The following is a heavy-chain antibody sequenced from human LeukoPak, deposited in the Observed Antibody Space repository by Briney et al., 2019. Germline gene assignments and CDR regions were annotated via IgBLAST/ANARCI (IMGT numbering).Heavy chain of an antibody. CDR3: ARKYCSTTSCLFDN. J-gene: IGHJ4*02. CDR2: ISSSGTTI. Sequence: PGGSLRLSCAASGFTFSSYDMNWVRQAPGKGLQWVSDISSSGTTIYYADSVKGRFTISRDNAKNSLYLQMNSLRAGDTAVYYCARKYCSTTSCLFDNWGQGTLVTVSS. CDR1: GFTFSSYD. D-gene: IGHD2-2*01. V-gene: IGHV3-48*03.